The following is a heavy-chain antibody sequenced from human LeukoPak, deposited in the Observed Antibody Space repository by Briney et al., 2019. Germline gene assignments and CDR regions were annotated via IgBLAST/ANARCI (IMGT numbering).Heavy chain of an antibody. D-gene: IGHD3-9*01. CDR3: ARAGRYFVWLYLDY. CDR2: INHSGST. J-gene: IGHJ4*02. V-gene: IGHV4-34*01. CDR1: GGSFSGYY. Sequence: PSETLSLTCAVYGGSFSGYYWSWIRQPPGKGLEWIGEINHSGSTNYNPSLKSRVTISLDTSKNQFSLKLSSVTAADTAVYYCARAGRYFVWLYLDYWGQGTLVTVSS.